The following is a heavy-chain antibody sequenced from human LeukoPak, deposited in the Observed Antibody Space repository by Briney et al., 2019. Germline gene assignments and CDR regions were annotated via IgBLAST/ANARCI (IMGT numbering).Heavy chain of an antibody. D-gene: IGHD3-3*01. Sequence: GGSLRLSCAASEFTFSTYWMNWVRQAPGKGLEWVANIKQDGSEEYYVDSVKGRFAISRDNAKNSLYLQMNSLRAEDTAVYYCTRDHWRSFDYWGQGTLVTVSS. V-gene: IGHV3-7*01. J-gene: IGHJ4*02. CDR2: IKQDGSEE. CDR3: TRDHWRSFDY. CDR1: EFTFSTYW.